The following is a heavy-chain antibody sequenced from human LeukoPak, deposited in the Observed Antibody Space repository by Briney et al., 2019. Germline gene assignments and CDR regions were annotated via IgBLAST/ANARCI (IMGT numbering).Heavy chain of an antibody. CDR3: ARHIGIVGLRGFDY. J-gene: IGHJ4*02. CDR2: ISHSGST. V-gene: IGHV4-4*02. Sequence: SETLSLTCAVSGASVSSTYWWSWVRQPPGKGLEWIGEISHSGSTNYNPSLKSRVTISIDESKNQFSLKVTSVTAADTAVYYCARHIGIVGLRGFDYWGQGTLVTVSS. CDR1: GASVSSTYW. D-gene: IGHD2/OR15-2a*01.